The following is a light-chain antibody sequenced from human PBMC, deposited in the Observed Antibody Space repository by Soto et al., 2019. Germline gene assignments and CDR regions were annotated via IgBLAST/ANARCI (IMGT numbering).Light chain of an antibody. V-gene: IGKV1-5*01. CDR1: QSISSW. CDR3: QQYNSHSNT. Sequence: DLQMTQSPSTLSASVGDRVTITCRASQSISSWLAWYQQKPGKAPKLLIYDASSLESGVPSRFSGSGSGTEFTLTISSLQPDDFATYYCQQYNSHSNTFGQGTKLEIK. J-gene: IGKJ2*01. CDR2: DAS.